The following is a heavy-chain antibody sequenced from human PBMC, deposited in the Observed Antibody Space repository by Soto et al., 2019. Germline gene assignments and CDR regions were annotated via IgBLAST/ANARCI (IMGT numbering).Heavy chain of an antibody. CDR1: GFTFSSYA. D-gene: IGHD2-8*01. J-gene: IGHJ5*02. CDR2: ISGSGGST. Sequence: VGSLRLSCAASGFTFSSYAMSWARKAPGKGLEWVSAISGSGGSTYYADSVKGRFTISRDNSKNTLYLQMNSLRAEDTAVYYCAKTMLRENWFDPWGQGTLVTVSS. V-gene: IGHV3-23*01. CDR3: AKTMLRENWFDP.